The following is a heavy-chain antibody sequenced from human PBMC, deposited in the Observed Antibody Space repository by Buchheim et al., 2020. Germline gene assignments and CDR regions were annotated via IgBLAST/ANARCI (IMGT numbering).Heavy chain of an antibody. J-gene: IGHJ4*02. D-gene: IGHD5-18*01. CDR2: LRSKDYDGTT. CDR1: GFTFGDHA. Sequence: EVKLVESGGGLVQSGRSLRLSCTTSGFTFGDHAMSWFRQAPGKGLVWIGFLRSKDYDGTTTYPASVKGRFTNPKDDSNSHPYLQMNTLKTEDTAVYYCSRGRSTAMARKFDYWGQGTL. CDR3: SRGRSTAMARKFDY. V-gene: IGHV3-49*03.